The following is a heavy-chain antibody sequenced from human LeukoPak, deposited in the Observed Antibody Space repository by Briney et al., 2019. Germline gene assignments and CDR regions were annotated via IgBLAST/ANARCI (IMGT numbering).Heavy chain of an antibody. CDR1: GFTFSSYA. D-gene: IGHD5-12*01. J-gene: IGHJ6*03. V-gene: IGHV3-23*01. CDR2: ISGSGGST. Sequence: GGSLRLSCAASGFTFSSYAMSWVRQAPGKGLEWVSAISGSGGSTYYADSVKGRFTISRDNSKNTVYLQMNSQRAEDKAVYYCARGLTGYEKSVGYYYYYMDVWGKGTTVTVSS. CDR3: ARGLTGYEKSVGYYYYYMDV.